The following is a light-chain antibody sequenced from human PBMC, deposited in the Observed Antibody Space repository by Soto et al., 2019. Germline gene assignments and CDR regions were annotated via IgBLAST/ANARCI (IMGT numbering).Light chain of an antibody. CDR2: DAS. J-gene: IGKJ1*01. Sequence: DVQMTQSPSSLSPSVGDRVTITCRASRSISDWLAWYQQKPGKAPELLIFDASNLKSGVSSRFSGSGSGTDFTLTISCLQSEDFATYYCQQYYSYPRTFGQGTKVDI. CDR3: QQYYSYPRT. CDR1: RSISDW. V-gene: IGKV1-5*01.